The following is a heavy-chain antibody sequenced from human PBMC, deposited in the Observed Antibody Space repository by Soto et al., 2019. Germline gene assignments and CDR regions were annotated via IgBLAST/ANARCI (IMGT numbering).Heavy chain of an antibody. Sequence: QVQLVESGGGVVQPGRSLRLSCAASGFTFSSYGMHWVRQAPGKGLEWVAVISYDGSNKYYADSVKGRFTISRDNSKNTLYLQMNSLRAEDTAVYYCAKRLRWIQLDFLDYWGQGTLVTVSS. D-gene: IGHD5-18*01. CDR3: AKRLRWIQLDFLDY. CDR2: ISYDGSNK. V-gene: IGHV3-30*18. J-gene: IGHJ4*02. CDR1: GFTFSSYG.